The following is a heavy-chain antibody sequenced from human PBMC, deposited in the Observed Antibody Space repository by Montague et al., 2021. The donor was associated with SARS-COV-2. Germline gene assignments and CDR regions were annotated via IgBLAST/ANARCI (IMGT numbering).Heavy chain of an antibody. V-gene: IGHV6-1*01. CDR2: TYYRSKWYN. Sequence: SAISGDSVSSNRAAWNWIRQSPSRGLEWLGRTYYRSKWYNDYAVSVKSRITINPDTSKNQFSLQLNSVTPEDTAVYYCARDDPYCTNGVCYTGNWFDPWGQGTLVTVSS. CDR1: GDSVSSNRAA. D-gene: IGHD2-8*01. CDR3: ARDDPYCTNGVCYTGNWFDP. J-gene: IGHJ5*02.